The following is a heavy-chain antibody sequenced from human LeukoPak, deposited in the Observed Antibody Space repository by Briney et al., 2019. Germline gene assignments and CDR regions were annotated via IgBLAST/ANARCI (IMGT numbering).Heavy chain of an antibody. V-gene: IGHV3-30*04. Sequence: GRSLRLSCAASGFTFSNYAMHWVRQAPGKGRGWVAVISYDGGNKFYADPMKGRFTIPRDNSKNTLYLQLDSPRTEDTAVYYCARTKYTPAAGTPGLKYWGQGTLVTVSS. CDR2: ISYDGGNK. CDR3: ARTKYTPAAGTPGLKY. J-gene: IGHJ4*02. D-gene: IGHD6-13*01. CDR1: GFTFSNYA.